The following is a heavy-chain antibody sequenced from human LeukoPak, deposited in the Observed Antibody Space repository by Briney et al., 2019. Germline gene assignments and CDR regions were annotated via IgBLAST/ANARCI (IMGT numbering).Heavy chain of an antibody. CDR2: IHYSEST. V-gene: IGHV4-39*01. Sequence: GSLRLSCAASGFTFSSYAMSWVRQPPGKGLEWIANIHYSESTQYNPSLKSRLTISVDTSKNQFSLKLSSVTAADTAVYYCARRTYGSSLSDYWGRGTLVTVSS. J-gene: IGHJ4*02. CDR1: GFTFSSYA. CDR3: ARRTYGSSLSDY. D-gene: IGHD6-6*01.